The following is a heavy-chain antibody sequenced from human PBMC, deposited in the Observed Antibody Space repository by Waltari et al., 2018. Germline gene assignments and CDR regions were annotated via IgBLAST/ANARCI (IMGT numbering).Heavy chain of an antibody. J-gene: IGHJ4*02. CDR2: IYYSGST. D-gene: IGHD6-6*01. Sequence: QVQLQESGPGLVKPSETLSLTCTVSGGSISSYYWSWIRQPPGKGLEWIGYIYYSGSTYYNPSLKSRVTISVDTSKNQFSLKLSSVTAADTAVYYCARTRRGYSSSPTGDYWGQGTLVTVSS. CDR3: ARTRRGYSSSPTGDY. V-gene: IGHV4-59*08. CDR1: GGSISSYY.